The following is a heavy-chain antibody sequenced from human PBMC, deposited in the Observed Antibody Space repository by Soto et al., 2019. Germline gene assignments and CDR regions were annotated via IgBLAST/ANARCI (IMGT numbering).Heavy chain of an antibody. D-gene: IGHD6-6*01. V-gene: IGHV1-69*02. CDR3: ASSGAEMAELAADY. CDR1: GGTFSSYT. Sequence: QVQLVQSGAEVKKPGSSVKVSCKASGGTFSSYTISWVRQAPGQGLEWMGRIIPILGIANYARKFQGRVTITADKSTSTAYMELSSLRSEDTAVYYCASSGAEMAELAADYWGQGTLVTVSS. J-gene: IGHJ4*02. CDR2: IIPILGIA.